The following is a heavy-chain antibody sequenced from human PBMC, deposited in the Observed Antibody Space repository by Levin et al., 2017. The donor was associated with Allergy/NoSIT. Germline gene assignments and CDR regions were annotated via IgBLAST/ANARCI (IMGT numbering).Heavy chain of an antibody. CDR2: ISTNSNYR. V-gene: IGHV3-21*01. D-gene: IGHD2-15*01. CDR3: ARITPTDVFDI. CDR1: GFTFNFYN. J-gene: IGHJ3*02. Sequence: TGESLKISCAASGFTFNFYNMIWVRQAPGKGLEYVASISTNSNYRFFGDSLRGRFSISRDDAKNSLYLQMSSLRPEDTAIYYCARITPTDVFDIWGQGTMVTVSS.